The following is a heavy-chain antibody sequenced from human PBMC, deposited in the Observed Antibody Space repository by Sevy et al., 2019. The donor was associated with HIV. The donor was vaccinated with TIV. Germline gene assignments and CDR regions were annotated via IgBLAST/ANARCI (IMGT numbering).Heavy chain of an antibody. J-gene: IGHJ6*02. V-gene: IGHV3-53*01. CDR1: GFTVSSSY. D-gene: IGHD3-3*01. Sequence: GGSLRLSCAASGFTVSSSYMTWVRQAPGKGLQWVSVLYSDGNTFYADSLKGRFTISRDNSKNTVYLLMNSLGAEDTAVYYCARGLILELSWVGMDVWGQGTTVTVSS. CDR3: ARGLILELSWVGMDV. CDR2: LYSDGNT.